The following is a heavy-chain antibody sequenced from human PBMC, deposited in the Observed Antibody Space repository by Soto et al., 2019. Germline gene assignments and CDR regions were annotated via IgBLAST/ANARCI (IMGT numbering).Heavy chain of an antibody. Sequence: QLQLVQSGAEVKKPGSSVKVSCKSSGGTFSSYSINWVRQAPGQGLEWMGEIIPIFGTANYAQKFQGRVTITADESTSTAYMELSSLRSEDTAVYYCARDGGRHSGGMDYWGQGTLVTVSS. CDR1: GGTFSSYS. CDR2: IIPIFGTA. CDR3: ARDGGRHSGGMDY. V-gene: IGHV1-69*01. D-gene: IGHD1-26*01. J-gene: IGHJ4*02.